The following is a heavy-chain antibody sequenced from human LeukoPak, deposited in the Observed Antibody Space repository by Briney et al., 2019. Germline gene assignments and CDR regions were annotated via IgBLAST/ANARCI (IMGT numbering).Heavy chain of an antibody. D-gene: IGHD6-6*01. J-gene: IGHJ4*02. Sequence: ASVKVSCKASGGTLSSYAISWVRQAPGQGLEWMGGIIPIFGTANYAQKFQGRVTITTDESTSTAYMELSSLRSEDTAVYYCATSSIAARSIDYWGQGTLVTVSS. CDR2: IIPIFGTA. V-gene: IGHV1-69*05. CDR1: GGTLSSYA. CDR3: ATSSIAARSIDY.